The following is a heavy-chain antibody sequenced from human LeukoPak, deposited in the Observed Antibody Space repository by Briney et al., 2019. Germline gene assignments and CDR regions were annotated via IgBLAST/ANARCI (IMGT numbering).Heavy chain of an antibody. Sequence: SETLSLTCTVSGGSISKSRYSWGWIRQTPGKGLEWIGSISYSGSTNYNPSLKSRVTISVDKSKNQFSLKLSSVTAADTAVYYCARDISGGGSYSAFDIWGQGTMVTVSS. D-gene: IGHD1-26*01. V-gene: IGHV4-39*07. CDR2: ISYSGST. CDR1: GGSISKSRYS. J-gene: IGHJ3*02. CDR3: ARDISGGGSYSAFDI.